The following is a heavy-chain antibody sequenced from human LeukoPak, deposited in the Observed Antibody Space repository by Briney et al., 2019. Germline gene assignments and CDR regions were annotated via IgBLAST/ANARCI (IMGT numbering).Heavy chain of an antibody. Sequence: GESLKISCKGSGYTFNNYWIGWVRQMPGKGLKWMGIIYPNDSDARYSPSFQGQATMSADKSINTAYLQWSSLRASDAAMYYCARRIFGSGWYYDYWGQGTLVTVSS. CDR1: GYTFNNYW. V-gene: IGHV5-51*01. CDR3: ARRIFGSGWYYDY. D-gene: IGHD6-19*01. CDR2: IYPNDSDA. J-gene: IGHJ4*02.